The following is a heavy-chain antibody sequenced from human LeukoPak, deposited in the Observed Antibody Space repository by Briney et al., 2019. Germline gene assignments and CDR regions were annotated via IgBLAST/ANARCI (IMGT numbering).Heavy chain of an antibody. CDR1: GFTFSNAW. Sequence: GGSLRLSCAASGFTFSNAWLNWVRPAPGKGLEWVGHIKSKTDGQTTDHAAPVKGRFTISRDDSKNTLFLQMNSLKTGDRAVYYCTLAWGSGSYYDYWGQGTLVTVSS. CDR2: IKSKTDGQTT. D-gene: IGHD3-10*01. CDR3: TLAWGSGSYYDY. J-gene: IGHJ4*02. V-gene: IGHV3-15*01.